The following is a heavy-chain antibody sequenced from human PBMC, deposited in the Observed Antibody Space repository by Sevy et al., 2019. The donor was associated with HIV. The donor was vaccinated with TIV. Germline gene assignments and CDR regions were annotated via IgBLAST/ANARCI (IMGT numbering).Heavy chain of an antibody. Sequence: GGSLRLSCAASGFTFSDYAIHWVRQAPGKGLEWLAVISYHGRNQFYADSVRGRFTISRDDSKNTVYLQMNSLRPDDTAAYYCARKQFVLPFDYWGQGTLVTVSS. CDR2: ISYHGRNQ. CDR3: ARKQFVLPFDY. D-gene: IGHD6-6*01. J-gene: IGHJ4*02. CDR1: GFTFSDYA. V-gene: IGHV3-30*04.